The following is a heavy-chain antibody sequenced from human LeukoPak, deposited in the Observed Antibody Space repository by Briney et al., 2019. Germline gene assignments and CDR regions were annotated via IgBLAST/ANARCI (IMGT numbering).Heavy chain of an antibody. CDR3: ARSLPYGTTWYGRSDF. CDR1: GFTFSGYW. CDR2: IRQDGDTK. J-gene: IGHJ4*02. Sequence: GGSLRLSCAASGFTFSGYWMHWVRQAPGKGLEWVANIRQDGDTKYYVDSVKGRFTISRDNAMNSLYLQMNSLRAEDTAIYYCARSLPYGTTWYGRSDFWGQGTLVTVSS. D-gene: IGHD6-13*01. V-gene: IGHV3-7*03.